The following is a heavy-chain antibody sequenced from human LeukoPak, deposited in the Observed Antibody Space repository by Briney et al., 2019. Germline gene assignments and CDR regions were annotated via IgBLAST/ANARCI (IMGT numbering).Heavy chain of an antibody. CDR3: ARDASGSYSSGY. Sequence: SETLSLTCTVSCYSISSGYYWGWIRQPPGKGLEWIGSIYHNGSTYYNPSLKSRVTITVDTSKNQFSLKLSSVTAADTAVYYCARDASGSYSSGYWGQGTLVTVSS. CDR1: CYSISSGYY. J-gene: IGHJ4*02. D-gene: IGHD1-26*01. CDR2: IYHNGST. V-gene: IGHV4-38-2*02.